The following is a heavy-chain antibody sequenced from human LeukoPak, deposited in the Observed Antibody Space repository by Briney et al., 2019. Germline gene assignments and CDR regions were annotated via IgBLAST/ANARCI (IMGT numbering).Heavy chain of an antibody. CDR3: AKAIPNEYCPDV. V-gene: IGHV3-43D*03. J-gene: IGHJ6*04. Sequence: PGGSLRLSCAASGFTFDDYAMHWVRQAAGEGLEWVSLISWDGGSTYYADSVKGRFTISRDNSKNSLYLQMNSLRAEDTALYYCAKAIPNEYCPDVWGKGTTVTVSS. CDR2: ISWDGGST. CDR1: GFTFDDYA. D-gene: IGHD2/OR15-2a*01.